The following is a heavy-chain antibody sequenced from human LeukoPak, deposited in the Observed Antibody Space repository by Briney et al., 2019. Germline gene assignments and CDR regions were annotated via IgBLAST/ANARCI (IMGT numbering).Heavy chain of an antibody. CDR3: AKAWDTAMVKPHFDY. V-gene: IGHV3-23*01. CDR1: GFTFSSYA. CDR2: ISGSGGST. J-gene: IGHJ4*02. Sequence: GESLRLSCAASGFTFSSYAMSWVRQAPGKGLEWVSAISGSGGSTYYADSVKGRFTISRDNSKNTLYLQMNSLRAEDTAVYYCAKAWDTAMVKPHFDYWGQGTLVTVSS. D-gene: IGHD5-18*01.